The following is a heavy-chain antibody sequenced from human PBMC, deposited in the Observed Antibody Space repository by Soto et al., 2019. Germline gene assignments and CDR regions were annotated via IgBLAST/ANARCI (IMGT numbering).Heavy chain of an antibody. CDR2: VYYSGST. D-gene: IGHD3-9*01. J-gene: IGHJ5*02. V-gene: IGHV4-59*01. CDR1: NGSICTYY. Sequence: PWEKPALPCSVSNGSICTYYWTWVRQPPGKGLEWIGYVYYSGSTNYNPSLKSRVAMSIDTSKNQFSLELKSVTAADTATSYCGRGDQLTGCDTCGKGTRVIVS. CDR3: GRGDQLTGCDT.